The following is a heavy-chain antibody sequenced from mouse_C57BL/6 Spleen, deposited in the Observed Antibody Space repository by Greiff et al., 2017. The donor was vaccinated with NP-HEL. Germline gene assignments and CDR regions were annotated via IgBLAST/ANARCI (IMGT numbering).Heavy chain of an antibody. Sequence: VKLMESGPELVKPGASVKISCKASGYAFSSSWMNWVKQRPGKGLEWIGRIYPGDGDTNYNGKFKGKATLTADKSSSTAYMQLSSLTSEDSAVYFCAGLGLYAMDYWGQGTSVTVSS. CDR3: AGLGLYAMDY. CDR1: GYAFSSSW. CDR2: IYPGDGDT. V-gene: IGHV1-82*01. D-gene: IGHD4-1*01. J-gene: IGHJ4*01.